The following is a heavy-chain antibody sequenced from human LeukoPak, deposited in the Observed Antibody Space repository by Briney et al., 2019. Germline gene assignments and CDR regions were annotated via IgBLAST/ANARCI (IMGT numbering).Heavy chain of an antibody. CDR1: GGSISSYY. D-gene: IGHD3-3*01. Sequence: SETLSLTCTVSGGSISSYYWSWIRQPPGKGLEWIGYIYYSGSTNYNPFLKSRVTISVDTSKNQFSLRLSSVTAADTAVYYCARDRFLEWLLPSFDYWGQGTLVTVSS. CDR3: ARDRFLEWLLPSFDY. CDR2: IYYSGST. J-gene: IGHJ4*02. V-gene: IGHV4-59*01.